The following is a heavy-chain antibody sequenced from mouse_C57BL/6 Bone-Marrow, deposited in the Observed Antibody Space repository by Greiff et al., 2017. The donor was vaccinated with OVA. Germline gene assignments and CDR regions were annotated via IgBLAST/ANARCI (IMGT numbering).Heavy chain of an antibody. Sequence: EVQLQQSGPELVKPGASVKISCKASGYTFTDYYMNWVKQSHGKSLEWIGDINPNNGGTSYNQKFKGKATLTVDRSSSTAYMELRSLTSEDSAVYYGARPRYEDDGAWFAYWGQGTLVTVSA. D-gene: IGHD2-4*01. CDR1: GYTFTDYY. CDR3: ARPRYEDDGAWFAY. V-gene: IGHV1-26*01. J-gene: IGHJ3*01. CDR2: INPNNGGT.